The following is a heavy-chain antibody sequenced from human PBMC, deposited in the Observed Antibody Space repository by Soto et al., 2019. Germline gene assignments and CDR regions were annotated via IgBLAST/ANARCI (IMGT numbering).Heavy chain of an antibody. CDR2: ISGSGGST. D-gene: IGHD1-26*01. Sequence: EVQLLESGGGLVQPGGSLRLSCAASGFTFSSYAMSWVRQAPGKGLEWVSAISGSGGSTYYADSVKGRFTISRDNPKNTMYLQMNSQRAEDTAVYYCAKGLKVAAARLLDFDYWGQGSLVTVSS. CDR3: AKGLKVAAARLLDFDY. J-gene: IGHJ4*02. CDR1: GFTFSSYA. V-gene: IGHV3-23*01.